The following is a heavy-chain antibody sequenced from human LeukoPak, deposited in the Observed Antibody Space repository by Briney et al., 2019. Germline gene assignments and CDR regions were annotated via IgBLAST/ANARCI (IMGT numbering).Heavy chain of an antibody. CDR3: ARDLEAVGYFQH. V-gene: IGHV3-30*02. CDR1: GFTFSSYG. D-gene: IGHD6-25*01. CDR2: IRYDGSNK. J-gene: IGHJ1*01. Sequence: GGSLRLSCAASGFTFSSYGMHWVRQAPGKGLEWVAFIRYDGSNKYYADSVKGRFTISRDNSKNTLYLQMNSLRAEDTAVYYCARDLEAVGYFQHWGQGTLVTVSS.